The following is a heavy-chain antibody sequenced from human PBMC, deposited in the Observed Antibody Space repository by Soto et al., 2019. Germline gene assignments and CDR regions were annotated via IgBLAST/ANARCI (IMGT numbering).Heavy chain of an antibody. V-gene: IGHV4-59*01. CDR3: ARMGSSYYYMDV. Sequence: QVQLQESGPGLVKPSETLSLTCTVSGGSISSYYWSWIRQPPGKGLEWIGYIYYSESTNYNPSLKSRVTISVDTSKNQFSLKLSSVTAADTAVYYCARMGSSYYYMDVWGKGTTVTVSS. J-gene: IGHJ6*03. D-gene: IGHD3-10*01. CDR2: IYYSEST. CDR1: GGSISSYY.